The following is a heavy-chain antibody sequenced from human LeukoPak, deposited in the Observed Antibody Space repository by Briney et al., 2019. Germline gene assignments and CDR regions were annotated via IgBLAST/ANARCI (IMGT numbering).Heavy chain of an antibody. CDR2: ITERDTRT. CDR1: GFIFSSYA. Sequence: GGSLRLSCAASGFIFSSYAMQWVRQTPGKGLQWVSGITERDTRTYYTDSVRGRFTISRDNAKNTLYLHMTNLRAEDTALYYVAKGGHGTFEYWGQGALVTGS. J-gene: IGHJ4*02. CDR3: AKGGHGTFEY. V-gene: IGHV3-23*01.